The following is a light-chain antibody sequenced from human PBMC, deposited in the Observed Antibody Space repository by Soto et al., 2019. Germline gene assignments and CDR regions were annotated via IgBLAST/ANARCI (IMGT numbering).Light chain of an antibody. CDR1: QTVVGF. V-gene: IGKV3-11*01. Sequence: PGERATLSCRSSQTVVGFLAWYQQKPGQAPRLLIYDASNRAAAIPARFSGSGSGTDYTLTISSLEPEDFAIYYCPQRASWPWTFGQGTKAEIK. CDR3: PQRASWPWT. CDR2: DAS. J-gene: IGKJ1*01.